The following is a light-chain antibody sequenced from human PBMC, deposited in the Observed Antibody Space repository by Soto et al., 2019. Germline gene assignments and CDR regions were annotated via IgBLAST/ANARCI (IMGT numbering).Light chain of an antibody. Sequence: QSVLTHPPSVSWAPGQRVTISCTGSSSNIGAGYDVHWYQQLPGAAPKLLIYGNSNRPSGVPDRFSGSRSGTSASLAITGLQPEDEADYYCQSYDTPVYVFGGGTKVTVL. J-gene: IGLJ1*01. CDR3: QSYDTPVYV. CDR2: GNS. V-gene: IGLV1-40*01. CDR1: SSNIGAGYD.